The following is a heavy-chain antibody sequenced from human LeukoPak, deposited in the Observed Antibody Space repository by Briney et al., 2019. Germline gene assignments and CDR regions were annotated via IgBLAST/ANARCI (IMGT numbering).Heavy chain of an antibody. CDR3: AKGELYLVGVSGDFDY. Sequence: GGSLRLSCAAPGFMFSSYGMHWVRQAPGKGLEWVAVISYDGSNKYYADSVKGRFTISRDNSKNTLYLQMNSLRAEDTAVYYCAKGELYLVGVSGDFDYWGQGTLVTVSS. D-gene: IGHD1-26*01. J-gene: IGHJ4*02. V-gene: IGHV3-30*18. CDR2: ISYDGSNK. CDR1: GFMFSSYG.